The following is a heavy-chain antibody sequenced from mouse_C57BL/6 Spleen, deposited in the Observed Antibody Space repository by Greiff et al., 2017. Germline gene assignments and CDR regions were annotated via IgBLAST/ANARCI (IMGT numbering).Heavy chain of an antibody. Sequence: QVQLQQSGAELVRPGASVTLSCKASGYTFTDYEMHWVKQTPVHGLEWIGAIDPETGGTAYNQKFKGKSILTADKPSSTAYMELSSLTSEDSAVYYCRRRDDDSAYFDNGGKGTTLTVSS. D-gene: IGHD2-4*01. CDR3: RRRDDDSAYFDN. V-gene: IGHV1-15*01. CDR2: IDPETGGT. J-gene: IGHJ2*01. CDR1: GYTFTDYE.